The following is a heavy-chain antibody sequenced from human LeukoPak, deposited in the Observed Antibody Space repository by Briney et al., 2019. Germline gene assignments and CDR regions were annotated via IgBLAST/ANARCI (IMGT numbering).Heavy chain of an antibody. CDR3: AKTWDCSNINCYRSFDY. CDR2: IYSGGNT. V-gene: IGHV3-66*01. J-gene: IGHJ4*02. D-gene: IGHD2-2*02. Sequence: PGGSLRLSCAASGFTVSSNYMSWVRQAPGKGLEWVSIIYSGGNTYYADSVKGRFTISRDNSKNMLYLQMNSLRAEDTAVYYCAKTWDCSNINCYRSFDYWGQGTLVTVSS. CDR1: GFTVSSNY.